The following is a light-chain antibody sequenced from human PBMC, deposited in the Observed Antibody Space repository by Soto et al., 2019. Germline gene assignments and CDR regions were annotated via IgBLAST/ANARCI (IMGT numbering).Light chain of an antibody. Sequence: QSVLTQPPSASGTPGQRVTTSCSGGSSNIGTNYVYWYQQLPGTAPKLLIYRNNLRPSGVPDRFSASKSGTSASLAISGLRSEDEGDYFCAGWDDSLHGLLFGAGTKVTVL. CDR1: SSNIGTNY. J-gene: IGLJ1*01. CDR3: AGWDDSLHGLL. V-gene: IGLV1-47*01. CDR2: RNN.